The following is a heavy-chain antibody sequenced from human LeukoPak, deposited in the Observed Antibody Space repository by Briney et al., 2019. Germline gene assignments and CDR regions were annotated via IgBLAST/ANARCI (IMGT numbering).Heavy chain of an antibody. CDR1: GNYW. Sequence: GGSLRLSCAASGNYWMHWVRQAPGKGLVWVSHINRDGSWTSYADSVKGRFTISKDNAKNTVYLQMNNLRAEDTAVYYCVSFYETYWGRGTLVTVSS. J-gene: IGHJ4*02. CDR2: INRDGSWT. CDR3: VSFYETY. D-gene: IGHD2-2*01. V-gene: IGHV3-74*01.